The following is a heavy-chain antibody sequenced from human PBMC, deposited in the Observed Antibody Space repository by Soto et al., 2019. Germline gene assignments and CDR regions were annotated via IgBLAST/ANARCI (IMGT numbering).Heavy chain of an antibody. Sequence: EVQLLESGGGLVQPGGSLRLSCAASGFTFSSYAMSWVRQAPGKGLEWVSAISGSSGSTYYADSVKGRFTISRDNAKNTLYLQMNSLRAEDTAVYYCANTPRITIIRGLIALPFESWGQGTLVTVSS. CDR2: ISGSSGST. D-gene: IGHD3-10*01. V-gene: IGHV3-23*01. CDR1: GFTFSSYA. J-gene: IGHJ4*02. CDR3: ANTPRITIIRGLIALPFES.